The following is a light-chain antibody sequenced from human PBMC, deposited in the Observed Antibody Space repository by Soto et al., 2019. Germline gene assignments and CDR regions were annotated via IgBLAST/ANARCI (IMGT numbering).Light chain of an antibody. Sequence: QSVLTQPPSASASLGASVKLTCTLISGHSSYAIAWHQKQPDKGPRYLMDLKNDGSHTKGVAIPDRFAGSSCWAERYLILSSLQSEDEADYCCQTWGTGCQVFGGGTKVTVL. CDR2: LKNDGSH. CDR1: SGHSSYA. J-gene: IGLJ2*01. CDR3: QTWGTGCQV. V-gene: IGLV4-69*01.